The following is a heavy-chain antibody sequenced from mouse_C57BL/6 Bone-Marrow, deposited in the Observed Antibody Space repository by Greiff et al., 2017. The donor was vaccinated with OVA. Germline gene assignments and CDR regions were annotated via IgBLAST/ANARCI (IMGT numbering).Heavy chain of an antibody. CDR2: ISNGGGST. Sequence: EVQRVESGGGLVQPGGSLKLSCAASGFTFSDYYMYWVRQTPQKRLEWVAYISNGGGSTYYPDTVKGRFTISRDNAKNTLYLQMSRLKSEDTAMYYCARLPYSNYAMDYWGQGTSVTVSS. CDR3: ARLPYSNYAMDY. CDR1: GFTFSDYY. D-gene: IGHD2-5*01. J-gene: IGHJ4*01. V-gene: IGHV5-12*01.